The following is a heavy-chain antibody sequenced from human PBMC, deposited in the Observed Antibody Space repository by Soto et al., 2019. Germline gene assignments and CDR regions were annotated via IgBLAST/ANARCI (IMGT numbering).Heavy chain of an antibody. CDR2: ISYDGSNK. J-gene: IGHJ4*02. V-gene: IGHV3-30*18. CDR1: GFTFSSYG. CDR3: AKGHTAAGIDIDY. D-gene: IGHD6-13*01. Sequence: QVQLVESGGGVVQPGRSLRLSCAASGFTFSSYGMHWVRQAPGKGLEWVAVISYDGSNKYYADSVKGRFTISRDNSKNTLYLQMNSLRAEDTAVYYCAKGHTAAGIDIDYWGQGTLVTVSS.